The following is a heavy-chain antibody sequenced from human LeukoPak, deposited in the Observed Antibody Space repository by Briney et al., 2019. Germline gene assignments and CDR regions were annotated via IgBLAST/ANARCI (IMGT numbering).Heavy chain of an antibody. CDR1: GFTFSSYW. CDR3: ARRAGGYSHPYDY. CDR2: IYYSGST. J-gene: IGHJ4*02. Sequence: GSLRLSCAASGFTFSSYWMSWIRQPPGKGLEWIGYIYYSGSTNYNPSLKSRVTISVDTSKNQFSLKLSSVTAADTAVYYCARRAGGYSHPYDYWGQGILVTVSS. V-gene: IGHV4-59*01. D-gene: IGHD4-23*01.